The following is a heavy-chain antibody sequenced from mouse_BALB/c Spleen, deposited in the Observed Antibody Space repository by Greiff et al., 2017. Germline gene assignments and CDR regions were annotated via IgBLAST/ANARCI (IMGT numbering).Heavy chain of an antibody. Sequence: QVQLQQSGPGLVAPSQSLSITCTVSGFSLTSYDISWIRQPPGKGLEWLGVIWTGGGTNYNSAFMSRLSISKDNSKSQVFLKMNSLQTDDTAIYYCVRDSSGYVWYFDVWGAGTTVTVSS. CDR2: IWTGGGT. CDR3: VRDSSGYVWYFDV. J-gene: IGHJ1*01. V-gene: IGHV2-9-2*01. CDR1: GFSLTSYD. D-gene: IGHD3-1*01.